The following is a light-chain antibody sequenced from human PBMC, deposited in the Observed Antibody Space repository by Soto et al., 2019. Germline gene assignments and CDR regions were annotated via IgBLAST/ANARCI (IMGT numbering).Light chain of an antibody. CDR1: QSVSSSN. V-gene: IGKV3-20*01. CDR2: GAS. J-gene: IGKJ3*01. CDR3: QQYGGSPFT. Sequence: EIVLTQSPGTLSLSPGERATLSCRASQSVSSSNLAWYQQKPGQAPRLLIYGASSRATSIPDRFSGSGSGTDFTLTISRLEPEDFAVYYCQQYGGSPFTFGPGTKVDIK.